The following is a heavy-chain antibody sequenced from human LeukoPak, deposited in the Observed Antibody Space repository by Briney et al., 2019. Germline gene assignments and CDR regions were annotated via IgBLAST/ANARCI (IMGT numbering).Heavy chain of an antibody. CDR1: GGSFSGYYY. D-gene: IGHD2-15*01. CDR2: IYYSGST. CDR3: GGSPKYYYYYYMDV. J-gene: IGHJ6*03. V-gene: IGHV4-39*01. Sequence: SETLSLTCAVYGGSFSGYYYWSWIRQPPGKGLEWIGSIYYSGSTYYNPSLKSRVTISVDTSKNQFSLKLSSVTAADTAVYYCGGSPKYYYYYYMDVWGKGTTVTVSS.